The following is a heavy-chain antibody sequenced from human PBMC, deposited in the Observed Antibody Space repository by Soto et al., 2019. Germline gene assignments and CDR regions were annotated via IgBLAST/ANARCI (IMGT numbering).Heavy chain of an antibody. CDR3: ARSITEGYCTITGCYTRPLYGMDV. CDR2: INPNSGGT. D-gene: IGHD2-2*02. J-gene: IGHJ6*02. V-gene: IGHV1-2*02. CDR1: GYTFSGYY. Sequence: ASVKVSCTASGYTFSGYYIHWLRQSPVQGLEWMGLINPNSGGTNYAQKFQGRVTVTRDTPTSTAYMELSRLTSEDTAVYYCARSITEGYCTITGCYTRPLYGMDVWGQGTTVTVSS.